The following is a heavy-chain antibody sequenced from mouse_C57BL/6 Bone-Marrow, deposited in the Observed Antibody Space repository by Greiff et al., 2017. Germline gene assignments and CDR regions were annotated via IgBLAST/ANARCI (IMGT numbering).Heavy chain of an antibody. CDR2: INPSTGGT. Sequence: EVKVEESGPELVKPGASVKISCKASGYSFTGYYMNWVKQSPEKSLEWIGEINPSTGGTTYNQKFKAKATLTVDKSSSTAYMQLKSLTSEDSAVYYCARSGSRIDYWGQGTTLTVSS. CDR1: GYSFTGYY. CDR3: ARSGSRIDY. V-gene: IGHV1-42*01. J-gene: IGHJ2*01. D-gene: IGHD1-1*01.